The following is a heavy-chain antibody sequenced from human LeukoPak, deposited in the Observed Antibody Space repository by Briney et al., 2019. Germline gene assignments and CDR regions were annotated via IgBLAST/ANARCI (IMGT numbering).Heavy chain of an antibody. CDR3: ARAGAARYYFDY. V-gene: IGHV4-30-2*01. Sequence: PSETLSLTCAVSGGSISSGGYSWSWIRQPPGKGLEWIGYIYHSGSTYYNPSLKSRVTISVDRSKNQFSLKLSSVTAADTAVYYCARAGAARYYFDYWGQGTLATVSS. CDR2: IYHSGST. CDR1: GGSISSGGYS. D-gene: IGHD2-15*01. J-gene: IGHJ4*02.